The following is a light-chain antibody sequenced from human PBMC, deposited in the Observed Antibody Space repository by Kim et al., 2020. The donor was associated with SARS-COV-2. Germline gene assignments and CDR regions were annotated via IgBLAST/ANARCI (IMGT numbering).Light chain of an antibody. V-gene: IGLV3-1*01. J-gene: IGLJ3*02. CDR2: QDS. CDR1: KLGDKY. Sequence: SPGQTASITCSGDKLGDKYACWYQQKPGQSPVLVISQDSQRPSVIPERFSGSNSGNTATLTISGTQAMDEADYYCQAWDSSTAWVFGGGTQLTVL. CDR3: QAWDSSTAWV.